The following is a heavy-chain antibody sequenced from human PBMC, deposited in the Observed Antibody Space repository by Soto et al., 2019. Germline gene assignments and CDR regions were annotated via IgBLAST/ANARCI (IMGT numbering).Heavy chain of an antibody. Sequence: PGGSLRLSCASSGFNFSDYYMSWIRQAPGKGLEWVSYISSSSSYTNYADSVKGRFTISRDNAKNSLYLQMNSLRAEDTAVYYCASTLVAPGYWGQGTLVTVSS. CDR2: ISSSSSYT. V-gene: IGHV3-11*06. CDR3: ASTLVAPGY. D-gene: IGHD5-12*01. CDR1: GFNFSDYY. J-gene: IGHJ4*02.